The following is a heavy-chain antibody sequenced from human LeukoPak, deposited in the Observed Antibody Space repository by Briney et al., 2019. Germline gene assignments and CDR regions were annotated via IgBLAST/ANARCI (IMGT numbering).Heavy chain of an antibody. CDR2: INPNSGGT. Sequence: VASVTVSCKASGYTFTGYYMHWVRQAPGQGLEWMGWINPNSGGTNYAQKFQGRVTMTRDTSISTAYMELSRLRSDDTAVYYCAGDVAAAQFDYWGQGTLVTVSS. V-gene: IGHV1-2*02. J-gene: IGHJ4*02. CDR1: GYTFTGYY. D-gene: IGHD6-19*01. CDR3: AGDVAAAQFDY.